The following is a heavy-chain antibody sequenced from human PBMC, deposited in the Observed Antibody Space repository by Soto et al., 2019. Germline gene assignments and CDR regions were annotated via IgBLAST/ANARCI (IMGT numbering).Heavy chain of an antibody. V-gene: IGHV4-31*03. CDR2: VSVSGNV. J-gene: IGHJ6*02. CDR1: GGSIGTGAFY. D-gene: IGHD3-3*01. Sequence: HLQESGPTLVAPSQTLSLRCTVSGGSIGTGAFYWTWIRQLPGKGLEWIRYVSVSGNVYYNPSLKSRVAMSIETSENQLSLSLLSVTAADAAVYFCARALGGVSASGMDVWGQGTTVTVSS. CDR3: ARALGGVSASGMDV.